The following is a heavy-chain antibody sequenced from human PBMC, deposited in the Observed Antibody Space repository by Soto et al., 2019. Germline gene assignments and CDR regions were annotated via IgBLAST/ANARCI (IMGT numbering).Heavy chain of an antibody. CDR1: GFTFSSYG. V-gene: IGHV3-33*01. D-gene: IGHD2-21*02. J-gene: IGHJ3*02. Sequence: QVQLVESGGGVVQPGRSLRLSCAASGFTFSSYGMHWVRQAPGKGLEWVAVIWYDGSNKYYADSVKGRFTISRDNSKNTLYLQMNSLRAEDTAVYYCARDEDNVVVTAIRRGGDAFDIWGQGTMVTVSS. CDR3: ARDEDNVVVTAIRRGGDAFDI. CDR2: IWYDGSNK.